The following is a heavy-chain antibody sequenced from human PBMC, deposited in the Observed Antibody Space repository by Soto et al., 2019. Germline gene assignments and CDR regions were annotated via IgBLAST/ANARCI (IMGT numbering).Heavy chain of an antibody. J-gene: IGHJ6*02. CDR1: GFTFSSYA. Sequence: EVQLVESGGGLVQPGGSLRLSCAASGFTFSSYAMHWVRQAPGKGLEYVSAITSNGGNTDYASSVKGRFTISRDNSKNTLYLQMGSLRAEAMAGYYCARRIPFGYGMDVWGQGTPVTVPS. D-gene: IGHD2-21*01. V-gene: IGHV3-64*01. CDR3: ARRIPFGYGMDV. CDR2: ITSNGGNT.